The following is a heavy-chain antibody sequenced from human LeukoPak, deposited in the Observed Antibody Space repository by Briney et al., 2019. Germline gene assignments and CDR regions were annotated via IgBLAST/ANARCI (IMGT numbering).Heavy chain of an antibody. CDR3: ARVRSSSSY. J-gene: IGHJ4*02. D-gene: IGHD6-6*01. CDR1: GFTFSNYW. CDR2: IQREGSEN. Sequence: GGSLRLSCAASGFTFSNYWLSCVRQAPGKGLEWVANIQREGSENYYVDSVKGRFTISRDNAKNSLYLQMNSLRDEDTAVYYCARVRSSSSYWGQGTLVTVSS. V-gene: IGHV3-7*01.